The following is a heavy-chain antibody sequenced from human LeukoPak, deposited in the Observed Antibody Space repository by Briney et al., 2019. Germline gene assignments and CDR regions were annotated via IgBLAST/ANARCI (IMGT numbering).Heavy chain of an antibody. V-gene: IGHV3-33*01. D-gene: IGHD3-22*01. CDR2: LWYDGTNK. CDR3: ARAGNNYDSSGYSALDY. Sequence: GRSLRLSCAASEFIFSSYGMHWVRQAPGKGLEWVASLWYDGTNKYHADSVKGRFTISRDNSQSTLYLQMNSLRAEDTAVYYCARAGNNYDSSGYSALDYWGQGTLVTVSS. J-gene: IGHJ4*02. CDR1: EFIFSSYG.